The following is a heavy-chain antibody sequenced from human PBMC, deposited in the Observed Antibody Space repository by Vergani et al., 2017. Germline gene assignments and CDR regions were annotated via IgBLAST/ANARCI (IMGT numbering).Heavy chain of an antibody. CDR3: ARHARLRRTPDNWYFDL. Sequence: QVQLVQSGAEVKKPGASVKVSCKASGYTFTSYGISWVRQAPGQGLEWMGWISAYNGNTNYAQKLQGRVTMTTETSTSTAYMELRSLRSDDTAVYYCARHARLRRTPDNWYFDLWGRGTLVTVSS. V-gene: IGHV1-18*01. CDR2: ISAYNGNT. J-gene: IGHJ2*01. CDR1: GYTFTSYG. D-gene: IGHD2-2*01.